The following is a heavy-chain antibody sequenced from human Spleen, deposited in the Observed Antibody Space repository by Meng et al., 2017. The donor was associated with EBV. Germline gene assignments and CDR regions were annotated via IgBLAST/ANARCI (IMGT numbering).Heavy chain of an antibody. V-gene: IGHV1-2*06. CDR3: ARDCSSTSCSVDY. CDR1: GNIITNYG. J-gene: IGHJ4*02. CDR2: INPNSGGT. Sequence: QIQRVQSVAQVNKPEASVKGSCKAYGNIITNYGITLVRHAPGQGLEWMGRINPNSGGTNYAQKFQGRVTMTRDTSISTAYMELSRLRADDTAVYYCARDCSSTSCSVDYWGQGTLVTVSS. D-gene: IGHD2-2*01.